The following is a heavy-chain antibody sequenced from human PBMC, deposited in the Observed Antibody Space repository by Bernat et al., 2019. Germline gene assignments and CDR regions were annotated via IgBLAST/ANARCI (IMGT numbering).Heavy chain of an antibody. Sequence: QVRRVQAETEVKKPRSSVKVCCKAAGGTFSNYAVNWVRQAPGQGLEWMGGITPIFGTAKYAQRFQGRVTITADESTSTAYMDVRSLRSEDTAVYYCARGSSDCSTITCPYDYWGQVILVTASS. CDR2: ITPIFGTA. CDR1: GGTFSNYA. D-gene: IGHD2-15*01. V-gene: IGHV1-69*01. CDR3: ARGSSDCSTITCPYDY. J-gene: IGHJ4*02.